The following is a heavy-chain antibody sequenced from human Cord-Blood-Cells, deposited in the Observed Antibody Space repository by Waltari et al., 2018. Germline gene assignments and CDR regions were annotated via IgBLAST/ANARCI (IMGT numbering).Heavy chain of an antibody. Sequence: QLQLQESGPGLVTPSETLALTCTVSGGSIRSSSYYWGWIRQPPGEGLGWIGSIYYRGSTYYNPSLKSRVTISVDTSKNQFSLKLSSVTAADTAVYYCARRGYCSGGSCYGLYYFDYWGQGTLVTVSS. CDR3: ARRGYCSGGSCYGLYYFDY. CDR1: GGSIRSSSYY. J-gene: IGHJ4*02. CDR2: IYYRGST. V-gene: IGHV4-39*01. D-gene: IGHD2-15*01.